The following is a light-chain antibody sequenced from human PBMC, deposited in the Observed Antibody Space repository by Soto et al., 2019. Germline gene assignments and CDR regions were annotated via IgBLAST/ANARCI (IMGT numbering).Light chain of an antibody. CDR1: QSVSSSY. J-gene: IGKJ5*01. Sequence: SVLPQSPRTLSFSPGEIATLSCRASQSVSSSYLAWYQQKPGQAPRLLIYGASSRATGIPDRFSGSGSGTDFTLAISRLEPEDFAVYYCQQYGSAPRITCGQGTYLRL. V-gene: IGKV3-20*01. CDR2: GAS. CDR3: QQYGSAPRIT.